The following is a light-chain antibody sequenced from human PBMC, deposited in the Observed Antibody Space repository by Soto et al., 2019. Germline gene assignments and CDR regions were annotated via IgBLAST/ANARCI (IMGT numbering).Light chain of an antibody. CDR2: DAS. V-gene: IGKV1-5*01. J-gene: IGKJ1*01. Sequence: DIQMTQSPSTLSGSVGDRVTITCRASQTISSWLAWYQQKPGKAPKLLIYDASSLESGVPSRFSGSGSATEFTLTISSLQPDDFATYYCQHYDNSPWTFGQGTKVDIK. CDR3: QHYDNSPWT. CDR1: QTISSW.